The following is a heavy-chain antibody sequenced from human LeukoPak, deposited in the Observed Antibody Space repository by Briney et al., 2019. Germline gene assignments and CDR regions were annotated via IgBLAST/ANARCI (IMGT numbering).Heavy chain of an antibody. V-gene: IGHV5-51*01. CDR1: GYSFTSYW. J-gene: IGHJ4*02. Sequence: GASLKISCKGSGYSFTSYWIGWVRQLPGKGLEWMGIIYPGDSDTRYSPSFQGQVTISADKSISTAYLQWSSLKASDTAMYYCAIRSGSGMIGNYYFDYWGQGTLVTVSS. CDR3: AIRSGSGMIGNYYFDY. CDR2: IYPGDSDT. D-gene: IGHD3-22*01.